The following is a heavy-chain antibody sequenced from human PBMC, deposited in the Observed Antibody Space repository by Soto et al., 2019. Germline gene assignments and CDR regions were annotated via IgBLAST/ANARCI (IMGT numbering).Heavy chain of an antibody. V-gene: IGHV2-5*02. CDR2: IYWDDDK. J-gene: IGHJ4*02. Sequence: QITLKESGPALVKPTQTLTLTCTFSGFSLTTSGVGVGGIRQPPGKAPEWLALIYWDDDKRYKSSLETRVSITKDTFKNLVVLTTTNMDPVDTSTYCYAHRLLNAFLGFLKTSSIDLDYWGQGIPVSVSS. D-gene: IGHD2-8*01. CDR1: GFSLTTSGVG. CDR3: AHRLLNAFLGFLKTSSIDLDY.